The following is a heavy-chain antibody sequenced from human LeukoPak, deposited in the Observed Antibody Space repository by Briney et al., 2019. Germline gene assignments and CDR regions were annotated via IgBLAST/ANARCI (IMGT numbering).Heavy chain of an antibody. J-gene: IGHJ6*02. CDR3: AKDIRKSLDV. Sequence: GRSLRLSCAASGFTFDDYAMHWVRRAPGKGLEWVSGITWNSGSIGYADSVKGRFTISRDNAKNSLYLQMNSLRAEDTALYYCAKDIRKSLDVWGQGTTVTVSS. CDR2: ITWNSGSI. D-gene: IGHD1-14*01. V-gene: IGHV3-9*01. CDR1: GFTFDDYA.